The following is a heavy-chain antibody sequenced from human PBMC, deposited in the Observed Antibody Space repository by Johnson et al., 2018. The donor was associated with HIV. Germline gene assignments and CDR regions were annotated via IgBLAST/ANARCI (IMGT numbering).Heavy chain of an antibody. V-gene: IGHV3-11*04. Sequence: QVQLVESGGGLVKPGGSLRLSCAASGFTFSDYYMSWIRQAPGKGLEWVSYISSSGSTIYYADSVKGRFTISRDNAKNSLYLQMNSLRAEDTAVYYCTTDWSMVRGVIDAFDIWGQGTMVTVSS. CDR3: TTDWSMVRGVIDAFDI. CDR1: GFTFSDYY. CDR2: ISSSGSTI. D-gene: IGHD3-10*01. J-gene: IGHJ3*02.